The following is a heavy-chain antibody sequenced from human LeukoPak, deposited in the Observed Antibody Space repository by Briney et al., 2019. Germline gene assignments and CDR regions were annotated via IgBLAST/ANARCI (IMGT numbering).Heavy chain of an antibody. Sequence: ASVKVSCKASGYTFTSYGISWVRQAPGQGLEWMGWISAYNGNTNYAQKLQGRVTMTTDTSTSTAYTELRSLRSDDTAVYYCASVVDSGYDEYCSGRGVGNWFDPWGQGTLVAVSS. D-gene: IGHD5-12*01. CDR1: GYTFTSYG. V-gene: IGHV1-18*01. CDR2: ISAYNGNT. CDR3: ASVVDSGYDEYCSGRGVGNWFDP. J-gene: IGHJ5*02.